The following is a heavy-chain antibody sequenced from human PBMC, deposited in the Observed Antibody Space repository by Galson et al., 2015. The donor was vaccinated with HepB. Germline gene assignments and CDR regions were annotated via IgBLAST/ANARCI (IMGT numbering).Heavy chain of an antibody. CDR1: GFSFSSYW. V-gene: IGHV3-7*03. D-gene: IGHD2-15*01. CDR3: ARQNCTDGNCGTGGGFSDY. CDR2: IREDGREK. J-gene: IGHJ4*02. Sequence: SLRLSCAAYGFSFSSYWMTWVRKPPGKGLEWVANIREDGREKSYVESVKGRFTISRENAKNSLFLQMDSLRAEDTAVYYCARQNCTDGNCGTGGGFSDYWGQGTQVIASS.